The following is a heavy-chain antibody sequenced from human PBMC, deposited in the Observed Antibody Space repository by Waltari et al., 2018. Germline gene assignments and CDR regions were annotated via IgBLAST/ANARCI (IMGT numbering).Heavy chain of an antibody. CDR1: GYSVTTNW. D-gene: IGHD1-26*01. CDR2: FYPGDSDT. V-gene: IGHV5-51*01. J-gene: IGHJ6*02. Sequence: VQLVQSGAAVKKPGESRKVPCQGSGYSVTTNWFDWVRQVPGKGLEGMGIFYPGDSDTRYSPSFQGQVTISADKSISTAYLQWSSLKASDTAMYYCARHRGSPGYYYGMDVWGQGTMVTVSS. CDR3: ARHRGSPGYYYGMDV.